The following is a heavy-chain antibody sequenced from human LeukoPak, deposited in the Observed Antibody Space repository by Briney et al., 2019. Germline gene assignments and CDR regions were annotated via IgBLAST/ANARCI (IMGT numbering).Heavy chain of an antibody. V-gene: IGHV3-53*01. CDR1: GFTVSSNY. J-gene: IGHJ3*02. CDR2: IYSGGDT. D-gene: IGHD3-22*01. Sequence: GGSLRLSCAASGFTVSSNYMSWVRRAPGKGLEWVSVIYSGGDTYYADSLKGRFTISRDNSKNTLYLQINSLRAEDTAVYYCARADYDRAGGAFDIWGQGTMVTVSS. CDR3: ARADYDRAGGAFDI.